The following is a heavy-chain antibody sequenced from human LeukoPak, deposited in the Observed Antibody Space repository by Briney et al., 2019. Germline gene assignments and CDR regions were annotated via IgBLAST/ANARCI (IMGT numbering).Heavy chain of an antibody. CDR3: ARGATYYYDSSGLVGY. J-gene: IGHJ4*02. D-gene: IGHD3-22*01. CDR2: ISSSGSTI. V-gene: IGHV3-11*01. Sequence: GGSLRLSCAASGFTFSDYYMSWIRQAPGKGLEWVSYISSSGSTIYYADSVKGRFTFSRDNAKNSLYLQMNSLRAEDTAVYYCARGATYYYDSSGLVGYWGQGTLVTVSS. CDR1: GFTFSDYY.